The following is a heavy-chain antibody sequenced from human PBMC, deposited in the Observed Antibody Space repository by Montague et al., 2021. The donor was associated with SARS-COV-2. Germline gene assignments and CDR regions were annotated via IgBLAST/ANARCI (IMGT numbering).Heavy chain of an antibody. CDR3: ARDLGDY. V-gene: IGHV4-59*13. J-gene: IGHJ4*02. CDR1: GGSISSYY. Sequence: SETRSLTCTVAGGSISSYYWSWIRQPPGKGLEWIGYIYYSGSTXYKPSIKSRVTISVDTSKNQFSLKLSSVTAADTAVYYCARDLGDYWGQGTLVTVSS. CDR2: IYYSGST.